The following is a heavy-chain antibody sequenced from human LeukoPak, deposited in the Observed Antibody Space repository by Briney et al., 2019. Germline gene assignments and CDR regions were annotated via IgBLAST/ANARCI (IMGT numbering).Heavy chain of an antibody. J-gene: IGHJ4*02. Sequence: ASVKVSCKASGYTFTSYAMHWVRQAPGQRLEWMGWINAGNGNTKYSQKFQGRVTITRDTSASTAYMELSSLRSEDTAVYYCARDQEADGYFDYWGQGTLVTVSS. CDR1: GYTFTSYA. CDR3: ARDQEADGYFDY. V-gene: IGHV1-3*01. CDR2: INAGNGNT. D-gene: IGHD2-8*01.